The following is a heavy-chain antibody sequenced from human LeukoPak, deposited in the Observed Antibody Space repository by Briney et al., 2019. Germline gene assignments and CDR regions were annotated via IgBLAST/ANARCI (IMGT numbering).Heavy chain of an antibody. CDR1: GFTFTKYW. J-gene: IGHJ4*02. CDR2: INQDGSER. Sequence: GGSLRLSCAASGFTFTKYWMTWVRQDPGKGLEWVANINQDGSERFYVDSVKGRFTISRDNAKNSLYLQMNSLGAEDTAVYYCARGFDCRSTSCYLDTWGQGTLVTVSS. V-gene: IGHV3-7*01. CDR3: ARGFDCRSTSCYLDT. D-gene: IGHD2-2*01.